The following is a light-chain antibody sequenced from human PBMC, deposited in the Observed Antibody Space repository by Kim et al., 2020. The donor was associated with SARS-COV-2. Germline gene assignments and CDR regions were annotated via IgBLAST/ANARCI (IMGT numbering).Light chain of an antibody. Sequence: APGKTARITCGGNNSGSKSVHWYQQKPGQAPVLVIYYDSDRPSGIPERFSGSNSGNTATLTISRVEAGDEADYYCQVWDSSSDHPVFGGGTQRTV. CDR1: NSGSKS. CDR3: QVWDSSSDHPV. J-gene: IGLJ3*02. CDR2: YDS. V-gene: IGLV3-21*04.